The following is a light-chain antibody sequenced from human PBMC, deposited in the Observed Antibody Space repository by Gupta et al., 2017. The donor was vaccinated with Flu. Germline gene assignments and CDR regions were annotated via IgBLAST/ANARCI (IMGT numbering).Light chain of an antibody. Sequence: HSLLPQPPAASVTRPRRVTISCSGSSSNIGSNAVNWYQQLPGTAPKLLIYSNNQRPSGVPDRFSGSKSGTSDSLAISGLQSEDEADYYCAAWDDSLNGRVFGGGTKLTVL. CDR1: SSNIGSNA. V-gene: IGLV1-44*01. CDR3: AAWDDSLNGRV. CDR2: SNN. J-gene: IGLJ3*02.